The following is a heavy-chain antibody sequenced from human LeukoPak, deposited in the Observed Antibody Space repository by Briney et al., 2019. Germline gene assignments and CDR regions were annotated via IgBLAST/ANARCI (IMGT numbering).Heavy chain of an antibody. Sequence: SGGSLRLSCAASGFTFSSYEMNWVRQAPGKGLEWVSYISSSGSTIYYADSVTGRFTISRDNAKNSLYLQMNSLRAEDTAVYYCARDPSVSYYGSGSYLDYWGQGTLVTVSS. CDR2: ISSSGSTI. CDR1: GFTFSSYE. V-gene: IGHV3-48*03. CDR3: ARDPSVSYYGSGSYLDY. D-gene: IGHD3-10*01. J-gene: IGHJ4*02.